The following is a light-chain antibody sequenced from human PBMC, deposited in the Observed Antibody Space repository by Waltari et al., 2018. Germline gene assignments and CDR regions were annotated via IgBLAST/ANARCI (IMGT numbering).Light chain of an antibody. CDR3: QQYDTLPPS. CDR1: QDINNF. V-gene: IGKV1-33*01. Sequence: DIQMTQSTSSLSASVGDRVTITCQATQDINNFFNWYQQKPGRAPSPLIYDASNLETGVTSRFSGSWSGTHFTLTISSLQTEDSATYYCQQYDTLPPSFGGGTKVEI. J-gene: IGKJ4*01. CDR2: DAS.